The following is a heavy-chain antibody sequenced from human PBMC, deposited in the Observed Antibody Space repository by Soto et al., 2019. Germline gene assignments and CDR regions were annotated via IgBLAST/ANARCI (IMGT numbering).Heavy chain of an antibody. CDR2: VYYTGST. CDR3: ARSIAVPSSHIDH. Sequence: PSETLSLTCRVSGGSMSGYYWSWIRQAPGKGLEWIGYVYYTGSTTYNPSLQSRVTISVDTSNKHFSLSLRLATAADTAVYFCARSIAVPSSHIDHWGQGIRVTVSS. D-gene: IGHD6-6*01. V-gene: IGHV4-59*01. CDR1: GGSMSGYY. J-gene: IGHJ4*02.